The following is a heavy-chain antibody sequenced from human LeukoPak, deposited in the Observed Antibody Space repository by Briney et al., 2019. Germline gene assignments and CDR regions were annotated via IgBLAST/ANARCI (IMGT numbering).Heavy chain of an antibody. CDR3: LKEAGDGWSYFDY. Sequence: GGSLRLSCAASGFTLSSYAMNWVRQAPGKGLEWVSVISDSGDRTFYADSVKGRFTISRDISKNMVYLQIVSLRAEDTAVYHCLKEAGDGWSYFDYWGQGTLVTVSS. CDR2: ISDSGDRT. CDR1: GFTLSSYA. D-gene: IGHD6-19*01. V-gene: IGHV3-23*01. J-gene: IGHJ4*02.